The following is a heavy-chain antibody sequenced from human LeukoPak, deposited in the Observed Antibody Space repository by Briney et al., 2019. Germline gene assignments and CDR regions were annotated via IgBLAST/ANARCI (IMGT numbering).Heavy chain of an antibody. J-gene: IGHJ6*02. CDR1: GFTFDDYT. CDR2: ISWDGGST. Sequence: GGSLRLSCAASGFTFDDYTMHWVRQAPGKGLEWVSLISWDGGSTYYADSVKGRFTISRDNSKNSLYLQMNSLRTEDTALYYCAKVDGDEISSNDYYGMDVWGQGTTVTVSS. D-gene: IGHD2-21*01. V-gene: IGHV3-43*01. CDR3: AKVDGDEISSNDYYGMDV.